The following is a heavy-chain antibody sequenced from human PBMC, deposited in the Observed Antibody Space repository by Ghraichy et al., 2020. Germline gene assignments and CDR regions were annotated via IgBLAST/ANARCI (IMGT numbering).Heavy chain of an antibody. CDR1: GGTFSSYA. CDR3: AREKYCSGGSCYPGDY. V-gene: IGHV1-69*04. CDR2: IIPILGIA. J-gene: IGHJ4*02. D-gene: IGHD2-15*01. Sequence: SVKVSCKASGGTFSSYAISWVRQAPGQGLEWMGRIIPILGIANYAQKFQGRVTITADKSTSTAYMELSSLRSEDTAVYYCAREKYCSGGSCYPGDYWGQGTLVTVSS.